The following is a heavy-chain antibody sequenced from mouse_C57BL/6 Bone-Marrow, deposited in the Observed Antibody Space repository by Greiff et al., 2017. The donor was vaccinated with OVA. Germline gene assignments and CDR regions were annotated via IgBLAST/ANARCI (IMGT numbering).Heavy chain of an antibody. CDR2: SRTKANDYTT. V-gene: IGHV7-1*01. J-gene: IGHJ3*01. Sequence: EVMLVESGGGLVQSGRSLRLSCATSGFTFSDFYMEWVRQAPGKGLEWIAASRTKANDYTTEYSASVKGRFIVSRDTSQSILYLQMNALRAEDTAIYYCARDFYYGNHEAYWGQGTLVTVSA. CDR3: ARDFYYGNHEAY. D-gene: IGHD2-1*01. CDR1: GFTFSDFY.